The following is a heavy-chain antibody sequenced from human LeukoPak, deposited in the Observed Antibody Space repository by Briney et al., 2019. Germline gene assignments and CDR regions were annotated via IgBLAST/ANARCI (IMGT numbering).Heavy chain of an antibody. J-gene: IGHJ5*02. CDR1: GGSFSSYY. Sequence: SETLSLTCAVYGGSFSSYYWGWIRQPPGKGLEWIGSIYYSGSTYYNPSLKSRVTISVDTSKNQFSLKLSSVTAADTAVYYCARDRYYYGSGSYKGGNWFDPWGQGTLVTVSS. CDR2: IYYSGST. CDR3: ARDRYYYGSGSYKGGNWFDP. V-gene: IGHV4-39*07. D-gene: IGHD3-10*01.